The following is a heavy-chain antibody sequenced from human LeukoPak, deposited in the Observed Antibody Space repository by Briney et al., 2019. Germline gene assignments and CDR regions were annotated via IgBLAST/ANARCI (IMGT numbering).Heavy chain of an antibody. Sequence: RASVKVSCKASGGTFSSYAISWVRQAPGQGLEWMGGIIPIFGTANYAQKFQGRVTITADESTSTAYMELSSLRSEDTAVYYCAVVGYDSSHSHDYWGQGTLVTVSS. CDR2: IIPIFGTA. CDR1: GGTFSSYA. V-gene: IGHV1-69*13. D-gene: IGHD3-22*01. J-gene: IGHJ4*02. CDR3: AVVGYDSSHSHDY.